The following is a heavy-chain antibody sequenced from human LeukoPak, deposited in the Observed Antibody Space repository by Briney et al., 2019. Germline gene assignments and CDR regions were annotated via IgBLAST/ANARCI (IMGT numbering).Heavy chain of an antibody. Sequence: PSETLSLTCTVSGGSISSYYWSWIWQPPGKGLEWIGYIYYSGSTNYNPSLKSRVTISVDTSKNQFSLKLSSVTAADTAVYYCARRGNYGDCFDYWGQGTLVTVSS. CDR3: ARRGNYGDCFDY. CDR1: GGSISSYY. V-gene: IGHV4-59*08. D-gene: IGHD4-17*01. J-gene: IGHJ4*02. CDR2: IYYSGST.